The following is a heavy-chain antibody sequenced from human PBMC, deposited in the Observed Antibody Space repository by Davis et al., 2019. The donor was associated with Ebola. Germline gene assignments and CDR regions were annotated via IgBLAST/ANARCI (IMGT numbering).Heavy chain of an antibody. V-gene: IGHV3-53*01. J-gene: IGHJ6*03. CDR3: ARAELYYYYYMDV. CDR2: IYSGGST. D-gene: IGHD1-14*01. Sequence: GESLKISCAASGFTVSSNYMSWSRQAPGKGLEWVSVIYSGGSTYYADSVKGRFTISRDNSKNTLYLQMNSLRAGDTAVYYCARAELYYYYYMDVWGKGTTVTVSS. CDR1: GFTVSSNY.